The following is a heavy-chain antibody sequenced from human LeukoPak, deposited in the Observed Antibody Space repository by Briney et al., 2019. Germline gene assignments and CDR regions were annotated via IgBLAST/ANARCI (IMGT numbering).Heavy chain of an antibody. V-gene: IGHV3-23*01. J-gene: IGHJ2*01. CDR1: GFTFSSYA. Sequence: AGGSLRLSCAASGFTFSSYAMSWVRQAPGKGLEWVSGISGSGGSTYYPGSVKGRFTISRENAKNSLYLQMNSLRAGDTAVYYCARAAYSSTWYSRYFDLWGRGALVTVSS. CDR2: ISGSGGST. D-gene: IGHD6-13*01. CDR3: ARAAYSSTWYSRYFDL.